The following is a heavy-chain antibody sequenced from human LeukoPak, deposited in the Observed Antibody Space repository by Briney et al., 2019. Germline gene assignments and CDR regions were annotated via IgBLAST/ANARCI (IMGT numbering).Heavy chain of an antibody. Sequence: GASVKVSCKASGGTFSSYAISWVRQAPGQGLEWMGRIIPILGIANYAQKFQGRVTITADKSTSTAYMELSGLRSEDTAVYYCARDYYDSSGSHWGQGTMVTVSS. D-gene: IGHD3-22*01. CDR3: ARDYYDSSGSH. V-gene: IGHV1-69*04. J-gene: IGHJ3*01. CDR1: GGTFSSYA. CDR2: IIPILGIA.